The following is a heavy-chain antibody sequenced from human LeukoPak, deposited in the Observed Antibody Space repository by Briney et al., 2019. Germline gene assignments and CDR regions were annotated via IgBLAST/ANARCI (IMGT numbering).Heavy chain of an antibody. CDR2: ISGSGGST. CDR3: ARDLGIAAAATFDY. Sequence: GGSLRLSCAASGFTFSSYAMSWVRQAPGKGLEWVSAISGSGGSTYYADSVKGRFTISRDNAKNSLYLQMNSLRAEDTAIYYCARDLGIAAAATFDYWGQGTLVTVSS. V-gene: IGHV3-23*01. J-gene: IGHJ4*02. CDR1: GFTFSSYA. D-gene: IGHD6-13*01.